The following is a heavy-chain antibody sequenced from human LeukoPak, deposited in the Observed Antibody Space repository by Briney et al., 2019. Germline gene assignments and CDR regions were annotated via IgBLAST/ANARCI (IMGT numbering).Heavy chain of an antibody. Sequence: GGSLRHSCAASGFTFSSYEMNWVRQAPGKGLEWGSYISSSGSTIYYAESVKGRFTISRDNAKTSLYLQMKSLRAEDTAVYYCARGAYGDYGGGSDYWGQGTLVTVSS. CDR1: GFTFSSYE. V-gene: IGHV3-48*03. J-gene: IGHJ4*02. D-gene: IGHD4-17*01. CDR2: ISSSGSTI. CDR3: ARGAYGDYGGGSDY.